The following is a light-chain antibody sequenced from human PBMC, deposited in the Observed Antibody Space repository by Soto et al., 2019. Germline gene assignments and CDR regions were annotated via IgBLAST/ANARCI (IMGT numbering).Light chain of an antibody. CDR1: QSLRSS. V-gene: IGKV3-15*01. CDR2: GAS. Sequence: EIVLTQSPGTLSLSPGERATLSCRASQSLRSSLAWYQQKPGQAPRLLIYGASTRATGIPARFSGSGSGTEFTLTISSLQSEDFAVYFCQQYNIWPQTFGQGTKVDI. J-gene: IGKJ1*01. CDR3: QQYNIWPQT.